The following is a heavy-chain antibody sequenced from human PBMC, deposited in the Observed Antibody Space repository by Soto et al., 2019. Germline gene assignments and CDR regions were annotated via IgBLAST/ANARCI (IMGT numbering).Heavy chain of an antibody. CDR3: ARVETTVVTPGGGDAFDI. CDR1: GFTFSDYY. J-gene: IGHJ3*02. CDR2: ISSSSSYT. V-gene: IGHV3-11*05. Sequence: QVQLVESGGGLVKPGGSLRLSCAASGFTFSDYYMSWIRQAPGKGLEWVSYISSSSSYTNYADSVKGRFTISRDNAKNSLYLQRNSLRAEDTAVYYCARVETTVVTPGGGDAFDIWGQGTMVTVSS. D-gene: IGHD4-17*01.